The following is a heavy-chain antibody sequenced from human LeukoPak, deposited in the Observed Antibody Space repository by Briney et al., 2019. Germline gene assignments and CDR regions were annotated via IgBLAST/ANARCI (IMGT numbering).Heavy chain of an antibody. CDR1: GFTFSTYA. J-gene: IGHJ4*02. CDR3: ARQAAGVVY. Sequence: GGSLRLTCAASGFTFSTYAMHWVRQAPGKGLEYISGITRKGDSTYYADSVKGRFTISRDNSKNTLYLQMGGLRAEDMAVYYCARQAAGVVYWGQGTLVPVSS. D-gene: IGHD6-13*01. CDR2: ITRKGDST. V-gene: IGHV3-64*02.